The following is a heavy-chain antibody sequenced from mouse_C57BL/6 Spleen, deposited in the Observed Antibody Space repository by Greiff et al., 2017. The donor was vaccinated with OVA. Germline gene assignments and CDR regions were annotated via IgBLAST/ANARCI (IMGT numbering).Heavy chain of an antibody. V-gene: IGHV1-22*01. Sequence: VQPQQSGPELVKPGASVKMSCKASGYTFTDYNMHWVKQSHGKSLEWIGYINPNNGGTSYNQRFKGKATLTVNKSSSTAYMELRSLTSEDSAVYYCARGYYGSLDYWGQGTTLTVSS. CDR2: INPNNGGT. CDR3: ARGYYGSLDY. D-gene: IGHD1-1*01. CDR1: GYTFTDYN. J-gene: IGHJ2*01.